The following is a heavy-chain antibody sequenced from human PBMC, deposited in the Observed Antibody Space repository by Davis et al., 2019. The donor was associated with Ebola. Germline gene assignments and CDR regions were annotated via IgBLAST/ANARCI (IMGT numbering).Heavy chain of an antibody. J-gene: IGHJ4*02. CDR1: GFTFSSYE. CDR3: ARGLVVTR. D-gene: IGHD4-23*01. Sequence: GESLKISCAASGFTFSSYEMNWVRQAPGKGLEWVANIKQDGSEKYYVDSVKGRFTISRDNAKNSLYLQMNSLRAEDTAVYYCARGLVVTRGGQGTLVTVSS. CDR2: IKQDGSEK. V-gene: IGHV3-7*01.